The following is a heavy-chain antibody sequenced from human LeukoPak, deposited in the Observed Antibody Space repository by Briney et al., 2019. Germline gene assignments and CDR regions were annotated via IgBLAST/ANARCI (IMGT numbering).Heavy chain of an antibody. Sequence: SVKVSCKASGGTFSSYAISWVRQAPGQGLEWMGGIIPIFGTANYAQKFQGRVTITADESTGTAYMELSSLRSEDTAVYYCATAAGTGTYYFDYWGQGTLVTVSS. CDR3: ATAAGTGTYYFDY. CDR2: IIPIFGTA. V-gene: IGHV1-69*01. D-gene: IGHD6-13*01. J-gene: IGHJ4*02. CDR1: GGTFSSYA.